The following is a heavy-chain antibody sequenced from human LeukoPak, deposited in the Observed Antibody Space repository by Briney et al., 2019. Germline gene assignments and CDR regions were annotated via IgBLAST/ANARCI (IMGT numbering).Heavy chain of an antibody. Sequence: QPGGSLRLSCAASGFTVSSNYMSWVRQAPGKGLEWVSLIYSDGRTYYADSVKGRFTISRDNSKNTLYPQMNSLRVEDTAVYYCARGGSGWYWTFDYWGQGTLVTVSS. CDR2: IYSDGRT. D-gene: IGHD6-19*01. CDR1: GFTVSSNY. V-gene: IGHV3-66*01. CDR3: ARGGSGWYWTFDY. J-gene: IGHJ4*02.